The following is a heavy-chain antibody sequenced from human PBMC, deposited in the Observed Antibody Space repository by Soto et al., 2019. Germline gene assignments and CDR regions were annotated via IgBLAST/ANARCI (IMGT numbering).Heavy chain of an antibody. CDR1: GYTFRRYA. Sequence: QVLLVQSGAEVKEPGASVTVSCRASGYTFRRYAIHWVRQAPGRSLEWMGWISVGNGNARYSQDFQDRVTITRDTSASTVSMELNSLRSEDTALYYCAREGQWLAGDHCGQGTLVTVSP. V-gene: IGHV1-3*01. J-gene: IGHJ4*02. CDR2: ISVGNGNA. CDR3: AREGQWLAGDH. D-gene: IGHD6-19*01.